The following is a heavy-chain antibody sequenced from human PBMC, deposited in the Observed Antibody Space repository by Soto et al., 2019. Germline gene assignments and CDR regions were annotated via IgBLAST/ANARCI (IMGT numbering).Heavy chain of an antibody. Sequence: GASVKVSCNASGYTFTSYGISWVRQAPGQGLEWMGWISAYNGNTNYAQKLQGRVTMTTDTSTSTAYMELRSLRSDDTAVYYCARVQGIAVAGTGYWSDPWGQGSHVTLST. D-gene: IGHD6-19*01. J-gene: IGHJ5*02. V-gene: IGHV1-18*04. CDR3: ARVQGIAVAGTGYWSDP. CDR2: ISAYNGNT. CDR1: GYTFTSYG.